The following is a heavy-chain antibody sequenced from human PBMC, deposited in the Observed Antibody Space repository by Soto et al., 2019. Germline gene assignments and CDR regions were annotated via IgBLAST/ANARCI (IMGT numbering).Heavy chain of an antibody. CDR3: ARVYYDFWGGFSYYYYYMDV. CDR1: GGSISSYY. D-gene: IGHD3-3*01. CDR2: IYYSGST. J-gene: IGHJ6*03. V-gene: IGHV4-59*01. Sequence: PSETLSLTCTVSGGSISSYYWSWIRQPPGKGLEWIGYIYYSGSTNYNPSLKSRVTISVDTSKNQFSLKLSSVTAADTAVYYCARVYYDFWGGFSYYYYYMDVWGKGTTVTVSS.